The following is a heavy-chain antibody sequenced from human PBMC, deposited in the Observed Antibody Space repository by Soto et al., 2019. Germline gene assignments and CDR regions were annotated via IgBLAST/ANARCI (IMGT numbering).Heavy chain of an antibody. CDR1: GFTFSSYA. CDR3: ATRHRIAAAGPAFDY. J-gene: IGHJ4*02. CDR2: ISYDGSNK. D-gene: IGHD6-13*01. Sequence: GGSLRLSCAASGFTFSSYAMHWVRQAPGKGLEWVAVISYDGSNKYYADSVKGRFTISRDNSKNTLYLQMNSLRAEDTAVYYCATRHRIAAAGPAFDYWGQGTLVTVSS. V-gene: IGHV3-30-3*01.